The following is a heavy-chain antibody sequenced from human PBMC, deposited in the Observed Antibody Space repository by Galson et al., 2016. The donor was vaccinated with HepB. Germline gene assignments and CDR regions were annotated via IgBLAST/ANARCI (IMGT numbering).Heavy chain of an antibody. CDR3: ARVLRFLELAHRFDP. D-gene: IGHD3-3*01. J-gene: IGHJ5*02. CDR1: GFTVATNF. Sequence: SLRLSCAGSGFTVATNFMSWVRQAPGKGLEWVSVISHGGRTEYSDSVKGRFTLSRDTLRNTVYLQMNSLRPDDTAVYYCARVLRFLELAHRFDPWGQGTQVTVSP. CDR2: ISHGGRT. V-gene: IGHV3-66*02.